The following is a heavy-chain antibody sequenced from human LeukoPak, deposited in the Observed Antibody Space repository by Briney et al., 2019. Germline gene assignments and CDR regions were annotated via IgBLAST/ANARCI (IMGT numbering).Heavy chain of an antibody. J-gene: IGHJ4*02. CDR2: ISGIGGST. D-gene: IGHD3-9*01. CDR3: ARERDDILTGYNFDY. Sequence: GGSLRLSCAASGFTFSNYAMSWVRQAPGKGLEWVSLISGIGGSTYYADSVKGRFTISRDNSRNTLYLEMNSLRAEDTAVYYCARERDDILTGYNFDYWGQGTLVTVSS. CDR1: GFTFSNYA. V-gene: IGHV3-23*01.